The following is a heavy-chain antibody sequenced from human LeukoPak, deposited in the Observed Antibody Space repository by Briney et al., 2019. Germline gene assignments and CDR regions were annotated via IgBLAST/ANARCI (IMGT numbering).Heavy chain of an antibody. D-gene: IGHD3-16*01. CDR3: ARGYYDYVWGSYFYY. CDR2: INPNSGGT. V-gene: IGHV1-2*02. CDR1: GYTYSTSA. J-gene: IGHJ4*02. Sequence: ASVNVSCKASGYTYSTSAITWVRQAPGQGLEWMGWINPNSGGTNYAQKFQGRVTMTRDTSISTAYMELSRLRSDDTAVYYCARGYYDYVWGSYFYYWGQGTLVTVSS.